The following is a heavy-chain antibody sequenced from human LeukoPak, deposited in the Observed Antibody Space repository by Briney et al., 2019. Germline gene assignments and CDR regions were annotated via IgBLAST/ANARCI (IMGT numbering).Heavy chain of an antibody. D-gene: IGHD2-21*01. CDR1: GGTFSSYA. CDR2: IIPIFGTA. V-gene: IGHV1-69*13. J-gene: IGHJ4*02. CDR3: ARIVVGTNFDY. Sequence: SVKVSCKASGGTFSSYAISWVRQAPGQGLEWMGGIIPIFGTANYAQKFQGRVTITADESTSTAYMELSSLRSDDTAVYYCARIVVGTNFDYWGQGTLVTVSS.